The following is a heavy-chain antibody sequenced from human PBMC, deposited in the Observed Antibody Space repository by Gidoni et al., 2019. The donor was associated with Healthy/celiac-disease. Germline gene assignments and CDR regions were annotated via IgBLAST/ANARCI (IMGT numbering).Heavy chain of an antibody. CDR2: ISYDGSNK. CDR1: GFTFSSYG. CDR3: AKVRGIYYDKAYGMDV. J-gene: IGHJ6*02. Sequence: QVQLVESGGGVVQPGRSLRLSCAASGFTFSSYGMHWVRQAPGKGLEWVAVISYDGSNKYYADSVKGRFTISRDNSKNTLYLQMNSLRAEDTAVYYCAKVRGIYYDKAYGMDVWGQGTTVTVSS. V-gene: IGHV3-30*18. D-gene: IGHD3-22*01.